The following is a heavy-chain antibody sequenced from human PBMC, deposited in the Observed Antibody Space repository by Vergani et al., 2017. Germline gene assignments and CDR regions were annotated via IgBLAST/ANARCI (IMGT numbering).Heavy chain of an antibody. J-gene: IGHJ6*03. D-gene: IGHD3-10*01. Sequence: QLQLQESGPGLVKPSETLSLTCTVSGGSISSSSYYWGWIRQPPGKGLEWIGSIYYSGSTYYNPSLKSRVTISVDTSKNQFSLKLSSVTAADTAVYYCARQGRVGERKYYYYYYMDVWGKGTTVTVSS. CDR3: ARQGRVGERKYYYYYYMDV. V-gene: IGHV4-39*01. CDR1: GGSISSSSYY. CDR2: IYYSGST.